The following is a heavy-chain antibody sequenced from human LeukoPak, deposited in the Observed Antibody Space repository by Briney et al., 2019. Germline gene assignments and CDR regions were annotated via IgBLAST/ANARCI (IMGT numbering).Heavy chain of an antibody. CDR3: ARGGDYVSDDAFDI. Sequence: GGSLRLSCAASGFTFSDSYMTWIRQAPGKGLEWVSYISSSGSTIYYADSVKGRFTISRDNAKNSLYLQMNSLRAEDTAVYYCARGGDYVSDDAFDIWGQGTMVTVSS. D-gene: IGHD4-17*01. CDR1: GFTFSDSY. V-gene: IGHV3-11*04. CDR2: ISSSGSTI. J-gene: IGHJ3*02.